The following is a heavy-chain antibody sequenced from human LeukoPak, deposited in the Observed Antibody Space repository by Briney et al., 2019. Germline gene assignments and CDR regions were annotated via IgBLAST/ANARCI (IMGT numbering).Heavy chain of an antibody. D-gene: IGHD3-9*01. V-gene: IGHV1-46*01. CDR1: GYTFTSYY. Sequence: ASVKVSCKASGYTFTSYYMHWVRQAPGQGLEWMGIINPSGGSTSYAQKFQGRVTMTRDMSTSTVYMELSSLRSADTAVYYCARAHYDILTGYYNPQYFDYWGQGTLVTVSS. J-gene: IGHJ4*02. CDR3: ARAHYDILTGYYNPQYFDY. CDR2: INPSGGST.